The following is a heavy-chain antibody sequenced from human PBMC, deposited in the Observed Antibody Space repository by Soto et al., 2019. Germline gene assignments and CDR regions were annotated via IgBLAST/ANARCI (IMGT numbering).Heavy chain of an antibody. CDR3: ARDWEFGF. CDR1: GFTVNNHA. CDR2: FAGDFINT. V-gene: IGHV3-23*01. Sequence: EVQLLESGGGLVQPGGSLRLSCAASGFTVNNHAMHWVRQAPGEGLEWVSGFAGDFINTRYADSVRGRFTISRDTSKNTLSLQMDSLRVEDTAIYYCARDWEFGFWGQGTLVTVSS. D-gene: IGHD3-10*01. J-gene: IGHJ4*02.